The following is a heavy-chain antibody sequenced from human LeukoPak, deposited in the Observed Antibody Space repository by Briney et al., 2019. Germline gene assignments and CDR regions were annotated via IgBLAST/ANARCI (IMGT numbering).Heavy chain of an antibody. J-gene: IGHJ4*02. Sequence: PGGSLRLSCAASGFTFSSYWMSWVRQAPGKGLEWVANIKQDGSEKYCVDSVKGRFTISRDNAKNSLYLQMNSLRAEDTAVYYCARAQKYQLLTGYFDYWGQGTLVTVSS. V-gene: IGHV3-7*01. D-gene: IGHD2-2*01. CDR1: GFTFSSYW. CDR3: ARAQKYQLLTGYFDY. CDR2: IKQDGSEK.